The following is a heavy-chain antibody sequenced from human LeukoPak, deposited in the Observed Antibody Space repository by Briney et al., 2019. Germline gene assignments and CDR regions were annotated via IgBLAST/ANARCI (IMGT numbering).Heavy chain of an antibody. J-gene: IGHJ4*02. CDR1: GASTSSDT. CDR3: ARGPMTYYYGSESYRTHLNYYFDS. D-gene: IGHD3-10*01. CDR2: IDSSGVT. Sequence: PSETLSLTCTVSGASTSSDTWDWIRQSAGKGLEWLGRIDSSGVTSYSPSLNSRLTMSMDTSTNQFSLILRSVTAADTAFYYCARGPMTYYYGSESYRTHLNYYFDSWGQGTLVTVSS. V-gene: IGHV4-4*07.